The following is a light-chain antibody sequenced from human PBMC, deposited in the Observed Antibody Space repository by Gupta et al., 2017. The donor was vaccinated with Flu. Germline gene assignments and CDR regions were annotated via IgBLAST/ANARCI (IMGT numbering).Light chain of an antibody. J-gene: IGKJ2*03. CDR2: GAS. Sequence: DTQLTQSPSTLSPSVGDRVTITCRASQSISTSLAWYQQKSGKTPKLLMYGASSLESGVPSRFSGSGSGTEFTLTISSLQTDDFATYYGQEYNTYSFGQGTKLE. CDR3: QEYNTYS. CDR1: QSISTS. V-gene: IGKV1-5*03.